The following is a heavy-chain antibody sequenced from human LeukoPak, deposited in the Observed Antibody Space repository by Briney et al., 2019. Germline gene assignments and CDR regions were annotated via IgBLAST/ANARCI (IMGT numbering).Heavy chain of an antibody. V-gene: IGHV4-34*01. CDR2: INHSGST. Sequence: LSLTCAVYGGSFSGYYWSWIRQPPGKGLEWIGEINHSGSTNYNPSLKSRVTISVVTSKNQFSLKLSSVTAADTAVYYCARRYIVVVPAAIDRFDYWGQGTLVTVSS. CDR3: ARRYIVVVPAAIDRFDY. CDR1: GGSFSGYY. J-gene: IGHJ4*02. D-gene: IGHD2-2*01.